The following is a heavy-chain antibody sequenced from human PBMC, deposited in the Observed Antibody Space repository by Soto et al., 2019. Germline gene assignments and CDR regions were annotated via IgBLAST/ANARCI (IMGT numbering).Heavy chain of an antibody. CDR1: GYSFTSYW. CDR2: IDPSDSYT. D-gene: IGHD3-10*01. J-gene: IGHJ4*02. CDR3: ESLDHYYGSGSPVQFDY. Sequence: GESLKISCKGSGYSFTSYWISWVRQMPGKGLEWMGRIDPSDSYTNYSPPFQGHVTISADKSISTAYLQWSSLKASDTAMYYCESLDHYYGSGSPVQFDYWGQGTLVTVYS. V-gene: IGHV5-10-1*01.